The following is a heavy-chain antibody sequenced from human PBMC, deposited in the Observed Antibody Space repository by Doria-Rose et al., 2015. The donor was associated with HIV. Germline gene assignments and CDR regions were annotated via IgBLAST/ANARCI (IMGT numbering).Heavy chain of an antibody. CDR2: IFADDER. Sequence: SGPVLVKPTETLTLTCTVSGVSLSSPGMGVSWIRQPPGKALEWLANIFADDERSYKTSLKGRLTISRVTSKSQVVLTMTDMDPVDTATYYCARIKSSRWYHKYYFDFWGQGSLVIVSA. CDR1: GVSLSSPGMG. J-gene: IGHJ4*02. CDR3: ARIKSSRWYHKYYFDF. V-gene: IGHV2-26*01. D-gene: IGHD6-13*01.